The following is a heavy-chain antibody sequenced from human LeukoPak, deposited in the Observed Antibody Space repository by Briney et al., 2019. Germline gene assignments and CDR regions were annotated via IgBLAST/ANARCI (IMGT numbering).Heavy chain of an antibody. Sequence: GGSLGLSCAASGFSFISYGMHWVRQAPGKGLEWVGVISDDGRRKDYADSVKGRFTISRDNSKDTLYLQMNSLRAEDTAVYYCAKRPSDYGDYVSYFDYWSQGTLVTVSS. CDR2: ISDDGRRK. J-gene: IGHJ4*02. D-gene: IGHD4-17*01. V-gene: IGHV3-30*18. CDR3: AKRPSDYGDYVSYFDY. CDR1: GFSFISYG.